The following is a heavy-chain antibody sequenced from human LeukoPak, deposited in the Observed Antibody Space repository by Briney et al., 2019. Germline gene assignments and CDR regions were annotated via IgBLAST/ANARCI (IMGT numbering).Heavy chain of an antibody. V-gene: IGHV4-30-4*01. CDR3: AREGYSGSYPDY. D-gene: IGHD1-26*01. CDR2: IYYSGST. Sequence: SWVRQPPGKGLEWIGYIYYSGSTYYNPSLKSRVTISVDTSKNQFSLKLSSVTAADTAVYYCAREGYSGSYPDYWGQGTLVTVSS. J-gene: IGHJ4*02.